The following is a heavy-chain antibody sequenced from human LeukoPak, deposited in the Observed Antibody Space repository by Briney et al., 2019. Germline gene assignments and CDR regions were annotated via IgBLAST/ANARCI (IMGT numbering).Heavy chain of an antibody. CDR1: GFTFSSYA. CDR2: ISGSSGST. CDR3: AKDSVYSSSWYAGDY. D-gene: IGHD6-13*01. V-gene: IGHV3-23*01. Sequence: GGSLRLSCAASGFTFSSYAMSWVRLAPGKGLEWVSAISGSSGSTYYADSVKGRFTISRDSSKNTLYLQMNSLRAEDTAVYYCAKDSVYSSSWYAGDYWGQGTLVTVSS. J-gene: IGHJ4*02.